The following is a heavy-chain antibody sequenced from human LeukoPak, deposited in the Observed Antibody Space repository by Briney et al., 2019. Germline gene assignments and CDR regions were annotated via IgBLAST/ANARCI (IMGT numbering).Heavy chain of an antibody. CDR3: AKDRPRIVGATTDHYFDY. V-gene: IGHV3-23*01. CDR1: GFTFSSYA. J-gene: IGHJ4*02. D-gene: IGHD1-26*01. Sequence: PGGSLRLSCAASGFTFSSYAMSWVRQAPGKGLECVSAISGSGGSTYYADSVKGRFTISRDNSKNTLYLQMSSLRAEDTAVYYCAKDRPRIVGATTDHYFDYWGEGTLVTVSS. CDR2: ISGSGGST.